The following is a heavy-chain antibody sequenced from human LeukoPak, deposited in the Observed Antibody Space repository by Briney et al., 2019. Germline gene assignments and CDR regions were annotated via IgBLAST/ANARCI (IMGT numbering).Heavy chain of an antibody. V-gene: IGHV4-59*01. J-gene: IGHJ5*01. D-gene: IGHD3-3*01. CDR1: GGSISSYY. Sequence: SETLSLTCTVSGGSISSYYWSWIRQPPGKGLEWIGYIYYSGSTNYNPSLKSRVTISVDTSKNQFSLKLSSVTAADTAVYYCARGVIIINWFDSWGQGTRVTVSS. CDR2: IYYSGST. CDR3: ARGVIIINWFDS.